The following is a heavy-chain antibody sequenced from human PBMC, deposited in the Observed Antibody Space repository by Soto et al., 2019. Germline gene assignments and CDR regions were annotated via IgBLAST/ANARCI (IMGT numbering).Heavy chain of an antibody. D-gene: IGHD3-3*02. V-gene: IGHV4-59*08. CDR3: ARTPTRSDFHVVLHFFDL. CDR1: GGSVSSYY. J-gene: IGHJ4*02. CDR2: ISYSGST. Sequence: SETLSLTCSVSGGSVSSYYWSWIRQPPGKGLEWIGYISYSGSTNYNPSLKNRVSISVDTSKNQISLRLASVTAADTAIYYCARTPTRSDFHVVLHFFDLWGQGTQVTSPQ.